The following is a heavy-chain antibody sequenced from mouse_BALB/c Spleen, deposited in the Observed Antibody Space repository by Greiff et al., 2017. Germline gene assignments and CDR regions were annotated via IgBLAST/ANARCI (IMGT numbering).Heavy chain of an antibody. CDR1: GYTFTSYW. CDR2: IYPGNSDT. J-gene: IGHJ4*01. CDR3: TREDYGNNGAMDY. V-gene: IGHV1-5*01. Sequence: EVQLQQSGTVLARPGASVKMSCKASGYTFTSYWMHWVKQRPGQGLEWIGAIYPGNSDTSYNQKFKGKAKLTAVTSTSTAYMELSSLTNEDSAVYYCTREDYGNNGAMDYWGQGTSVTVSS. D-gene: IGHD2-1*01.